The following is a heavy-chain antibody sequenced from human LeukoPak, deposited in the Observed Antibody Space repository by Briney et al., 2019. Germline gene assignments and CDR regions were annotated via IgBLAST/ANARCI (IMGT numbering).Heavy chain of an antibody. V-gene: IGHV4-31*03. Sequence: SQTLSLTCTVSGGSISSGGYYWSWIRQHPGKGLEWIGYIYYSGSTYYNPSLKSRVTISVDTSKNQFSLKLSSVTAAATAVYYCGRVYYYDSSGPAGIDYWGQGTLVTVSS. CDR3: GRVYYYDSSGPAGIDY. D-gene: IGHD3-22*01. J-gene: IGHJ4*02. CDR1: GGSISSGGYY. CDR2: IYYSGST.